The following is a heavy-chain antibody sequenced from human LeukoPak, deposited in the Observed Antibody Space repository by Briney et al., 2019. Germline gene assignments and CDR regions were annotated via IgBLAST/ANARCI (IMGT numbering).Heavy chain of an antibody. CDR2: IKPEGSEK. D-gene: IGHD6-25*01. J-gene: IGHJ6*02. V-gene: IGHV3-7*01. CDR3: MRNRGLDV. CDR1: GFTFSNFW. Sequence: GGSLRLFCAASGFTFSNFWMSWVRQAPGKGLEWVANIKPEGSEKYYVDSVKGRFTISRDNAKNSLYLQMNSLRAEDTAVYYCMRNRGLDVWGQGTTVTVSS.